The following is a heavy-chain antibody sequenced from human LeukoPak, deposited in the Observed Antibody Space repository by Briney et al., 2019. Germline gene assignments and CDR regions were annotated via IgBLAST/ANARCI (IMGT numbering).Heavy chain of an antibody. CDR2: MYYSGST. Sequence: SETLSLTCTVSGGSISSSSYYWGWIRQPPGKGLEWIGNMYYSGSTYYSPSLKSRVTISVDTSNNQFSLKVSSVTAADAAVYYCAQDLAYIRFDNWGQGTLVTVSS. CDR1: GGSISSSSYY. V-gene: IGHV4-39*07. D-gene: IGHD1-1*01. J-gene: IGHJ4*02. CDR3: AQDLAYIRFDN.